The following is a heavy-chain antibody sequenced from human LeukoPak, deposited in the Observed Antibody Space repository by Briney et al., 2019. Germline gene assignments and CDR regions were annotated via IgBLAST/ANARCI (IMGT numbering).Heavy chain of an antibody. CDR2: IIPIFGTA. CDR3: ARRDSSGYHGFYY. V-gene: IGHV1-69*01. J-gene: IGHJ4*02. Sequence: SVKVSCKASGGTFSSYAISWVRQAPGQGLEWMGGIIPIFGTANYAQKFQGRVTITADESTSTAYMELSSLRSEDTAVYYCARRDSSGYHGFYYWGQGTLVTVSS. D-gene: IGHD3-22*01. CDR1: GGTFSSYA.